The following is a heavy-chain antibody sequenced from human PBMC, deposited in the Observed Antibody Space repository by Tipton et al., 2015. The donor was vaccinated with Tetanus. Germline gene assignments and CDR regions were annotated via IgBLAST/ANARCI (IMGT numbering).Heavy chain of an antibody. CDR2: IYYTGRT. CDR3: ARTQGSALIDY. CDR1: GGSISSYY. Sequence: GLVKPSETLSLTCTVSGGSISSYYWSWIRQPPGKRLEWIGYIYYTGRTDYNPSLKSRVTISLDTSKNQFSLKLSSVTAADTAVYYCARTQGSALIDYWGQGTLVTVSS. J-gene: IGHJ4*02. V-gene: IGHV4-59*01. D-gene: IGHD2-8*01.